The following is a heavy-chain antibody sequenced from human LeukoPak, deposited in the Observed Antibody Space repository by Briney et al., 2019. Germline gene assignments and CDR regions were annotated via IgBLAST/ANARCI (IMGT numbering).Heavy chain of an antibody. CDR3: ARVLRRLGELSFPI. V-gene: IGHV1-24*01. J-gene: IGHJ4*02. CDR2: FDPEDGET. CDR1: GYTLTELS. Sequence: ASVKVSCKVSGYTLTELSMHWVRQAPGKGLEWMGGFDPEDGETIYAQKFQGRVTMTEDTSTDTAYMELSRLRSDDTAVYYCARVLRRLGELSFPIWGQGTLVTVSS. D-gene: IGHD3-16*02.